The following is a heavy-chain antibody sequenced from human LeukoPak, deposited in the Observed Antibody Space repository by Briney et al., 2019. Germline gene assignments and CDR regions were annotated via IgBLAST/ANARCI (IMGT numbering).Heavy chain of an antibody. CDR3: ATTPFPRTVMTNDY. CDR2: ISGSGDSI. D-gene: IGHD1-1*01. CDR1: ELTLSSYA. V-gene: IGHV3-23*01. J-gene: IGHJ4*02. Sequence: GGPLNLSFQPPELTLSSYAISWSRQAQGKGLRWFSPISGSGDSIYYADSVKGRFTISRDNSKNTLDLQMNSLRAEDTAVYYCATTPFPRTVMTNDYWGQGTLVTVSS.